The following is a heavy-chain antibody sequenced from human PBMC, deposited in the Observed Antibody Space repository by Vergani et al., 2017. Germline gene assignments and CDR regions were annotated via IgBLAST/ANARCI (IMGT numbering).Heavy chain of an antibody. D-gene: IGHD3-22*01. V-gene: IGHV4-38-2*01. CDR3: ARRSYDSSGYYYGY. J-gene: IGHJ4*02. CDR1: GYSISSGYY. CDR2: IYHSGST. Sequence: QVQLQESGPGLVKPSETLSLTCAVSGYSISSGYYWGWIRQPPGKGLEWIGSIYHSGSTYYNPSLKSRVTISVDTSKNQFSLKLSSVTAADTAVYYCARRSYDSSGYYYGYRGQGTLVTVSS.